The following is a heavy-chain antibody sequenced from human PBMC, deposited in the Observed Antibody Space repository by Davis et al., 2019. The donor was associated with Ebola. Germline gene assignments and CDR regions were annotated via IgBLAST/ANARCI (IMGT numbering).Heavy chain of an antibody. J-gene: IGHJ6*02. CDR3: ARDLGLSPAAMFMDV. V-gene: IGHV3-11*06. CDR2: ISSSSSYT. Sequence: GGSLRLSCAASGFTFSDYYMSWIRQAPGKGLEWVSYISSSSSYTNYADSVKGRFTISRDNAKNSLYLQMNSLRAEDTAVYYCARDLGLSPAAMFMDVWGQGTTVTVSS. CDR1: GFTFSDYY. D-gene: IGHD2-2*01.